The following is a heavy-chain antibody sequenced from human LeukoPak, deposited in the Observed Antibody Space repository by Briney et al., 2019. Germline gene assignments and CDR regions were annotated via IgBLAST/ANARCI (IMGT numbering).Heavy chain of an antibody. CDR2: IDYSGST. CDR1: GGSMSSRSHY. D-gene: IGHD3-10*01. J-gene: IGHJ6*03. CDR3: ARHMVWITNFYYYMDV. Sequence: SETLSLTCTVSGGSMSSRSHYWGWIRQPPGKVLEWIGSIDYSGSTYYNPSLGSRVTISVDTSKNQFSLKLTSVTAADTAVYYCARHMVWITNFYYYMDVWGKGTTVTVSS. V-gene: IGHV4-39*01.